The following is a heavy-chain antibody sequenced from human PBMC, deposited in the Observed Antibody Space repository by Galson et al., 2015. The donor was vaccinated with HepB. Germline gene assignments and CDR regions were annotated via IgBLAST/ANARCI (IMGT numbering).Heavy chain of an antibody. CDR1: GFTFSSYG. Sequence: SLRLSCAASGFTFSSYGMNWVRQAPGKGLEWVSSISGSGGSTYYADSVRGRFTISRDNSKDTLYLQLNSLRAEDTAIYYCAKGDLLSYFDYWGQGTLVTVSS. J-gene: IGHJ4*02. CDR3: AKGDLLSYFDY. V-gene: IGHV3-23*01. CDR2: ISGSGGST. D-gene: IGHD3-10*01.